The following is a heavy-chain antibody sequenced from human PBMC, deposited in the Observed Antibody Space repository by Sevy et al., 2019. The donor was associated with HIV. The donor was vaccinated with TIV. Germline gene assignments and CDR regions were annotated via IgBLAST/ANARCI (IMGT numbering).Heavy chain of an antibody. D-gene: IGHD1-1*01. CDR1: DGSINDYY. Sequence: SETLSLTCAVYDGSINDYYWTWIRQPPGKRLEWIGEINHGGNTNYNPSLESRVAISVDTSKRQVSLNLNSVTVADTAVYYCARKYIEDVTTPNSPSYFDLWGRGTLVTVSS. J-gene: IGHJ2*01. CDR2: INHGGNT. V-gene: IGHV4-34*01. CDR3: ARKYIEDVTTPNSPSYFDL.